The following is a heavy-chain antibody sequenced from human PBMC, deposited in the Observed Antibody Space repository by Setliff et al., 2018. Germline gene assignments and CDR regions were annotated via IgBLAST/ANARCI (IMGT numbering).Heavy chain of an antibody. V-gene: IGHV1-69*10. D-gene: IGHD5-12*01. CDR3: ARPAVATDVSRQLDY. CDR2: IIPILGIA. J-gene: IGHJ4*02. Sequence: SVKVSCKASGYTFSSYAISWVRQAPGQGLEWMGGIIPILGIANYAQKFQGRVTITADKSTSTAYMELSSLRSEDTAVYYCARPAVATDVSRQLDYWGQGTLVTVSS. CDR1: GYTFSSYA.